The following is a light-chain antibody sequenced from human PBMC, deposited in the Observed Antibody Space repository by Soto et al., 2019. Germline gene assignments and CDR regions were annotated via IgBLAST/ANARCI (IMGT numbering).Light chain of an antibody. CDR2: AAS. Sequence: AIQMTQSPSSLSASVGEWVTITCRARQGIRNDLGWYQQKPGKAPKLLIYAASSLQSGVPSRFSGSGSGTDFTLTISTLQPEDFATYYCLQDYNYPWTFGQGTKVEIK. CDR1: QGIRND. CDR3: LQDYNYPWT. J-gene: IGKJ1*01. V-gene: IGKV1-6*01.